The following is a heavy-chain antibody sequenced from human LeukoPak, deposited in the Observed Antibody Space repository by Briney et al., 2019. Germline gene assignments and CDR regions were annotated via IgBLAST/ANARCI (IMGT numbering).Heavy chain of an antibody. D-gene: IGHD6-19*01. CDR3: AKRQHPSSGYYFDY. CDR1: GFTFSSYA. J-gene: IGHJ4*02. Sequence: GGSLRLSCAASGFTFSSYAMSWVRQAPGKGLEWVSAISGSGGSTCYADSVKGRFTISRDNSKNTLYLQMNSLRAEDTAVYYCAKRQHPSSGYYFDYWGQGTLVTVSS. CDR2: ISGSGGST. V-gene: IGHV3-23*01.